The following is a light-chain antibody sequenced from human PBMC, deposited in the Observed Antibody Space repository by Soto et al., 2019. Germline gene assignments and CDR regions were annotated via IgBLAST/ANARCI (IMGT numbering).Light chain of an antibody. J-gene: IGKJ1*01. CDR2: AAS. Sequence: DIQMTQSPSSLSASVGDRVTITCRASQSISSYLNWYQQKPGKAPNLLIYAASSLQSGVPSRFSGSGSGTDFPLTISSLQPEDFATYYCQQSYSTPWTFGQGTKVE. V-gene: IGKV1-39*01. CDR3: QQSYSTPWT. CDR1: QSISSY.